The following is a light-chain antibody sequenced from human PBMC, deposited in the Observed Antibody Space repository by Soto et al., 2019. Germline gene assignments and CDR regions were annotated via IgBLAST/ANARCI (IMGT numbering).Light chain of an antibody. J-gene: IGKJ1*01. CDR1: QGIGND. CDR2: LTY. V-gene: IGKV1-17*01. CDR3: LQHNSYPRT. Sequence: DIQMTQSPSSLSASVGDRVTITCRASQGIGNDLGWYQQKPGKAPKRLIYLTYSLQTAVPSRFSGSGSGTEFSLSIGSLQPEDSATYFCLQHNSYPRTFGQGSKVEIK.